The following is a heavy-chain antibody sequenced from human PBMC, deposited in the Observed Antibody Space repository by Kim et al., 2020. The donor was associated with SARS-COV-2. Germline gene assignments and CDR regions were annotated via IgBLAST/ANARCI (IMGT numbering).Heavy chain of an antibody. CDR3: ARAAAGGDFDY. V-gene: IGHV4-59*01. J-gene: IGHJ4*02. CDR2: IYYSGST. Sequence: SETLSLTCTVSGGSISSYYWSWIRQPPGKGLEWIGYIYYSGSTNYNPSLKSRVTISVDTSKNQFSLKLSSVTAADTAVYYCARAAAGGDFDYWGQGTLVTLSS. D-gene: IGHD6-13*01. CDR1: GGSISSYY.